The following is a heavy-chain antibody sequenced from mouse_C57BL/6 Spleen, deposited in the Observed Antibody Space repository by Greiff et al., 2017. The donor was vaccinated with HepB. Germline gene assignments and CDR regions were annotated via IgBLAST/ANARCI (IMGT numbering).Heavy chain of an antibody. J-gene: IGHJ2*01. CDR2: IHPNSGST. CDR3: ARRSLGYGSNFDC. Sequence: VQLQQPGAELVKPGASVKLSCKASGYTFTSYWMHWVKQRPGQGLEWIGMIHPNSGSTNYNEKFKSKATLTVDKSSSTAYMQLSSLTSEDSAVYYCARRSLGYGSNFDCWGQGTTLTVSS. CDR1: GYTFTSYW. V-gene: IGHV1-64*01. D-gene: IGHD1-1*01.